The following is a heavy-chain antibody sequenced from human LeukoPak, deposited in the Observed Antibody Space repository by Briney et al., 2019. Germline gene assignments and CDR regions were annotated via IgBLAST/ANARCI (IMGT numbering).Heavy chain of an antibody. V-gene: IGHV3-7*01. D-gene: IGHD1-26*01. Sequence: PGGSLRLSCAASGFTFSSYWMSWVRQAPGKGLEWVANIKQDGSEKYYVDSVKGRFTISRDNAKNSLYLQVKSLRAEETAVYYCARGGRLQTTTLSNRGDYWGQGTLVTVSS. CDR1: GFTFSSYW. CDR3: ARGGRLQTTTLSNRGDY. CDR2: IKQDGSEK. J-gene: IGHJ4*02.